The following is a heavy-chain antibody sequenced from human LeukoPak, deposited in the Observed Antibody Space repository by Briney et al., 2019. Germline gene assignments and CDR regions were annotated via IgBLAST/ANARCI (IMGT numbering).Heavy chain of an antibody. V-gene: IGHV1-69*13. CDR1: GGTFSSYA. D-gene: IGHD3-3*01. CDR3: ATVRRTIFGVVTHSNPFDY. J-gene: IGHJ4*02. Sequence: ASVKVSCKASGGTFSSYAISWVRQAPGQGLEWMGGIIPIFGTANYAQKFQGRVTITADESTSTAYMELSSLRSEDTAVYYCATVRRTIFGVVTHSNPFDYWGQGTLVTVSS. CDR2: IIPIFGTA.